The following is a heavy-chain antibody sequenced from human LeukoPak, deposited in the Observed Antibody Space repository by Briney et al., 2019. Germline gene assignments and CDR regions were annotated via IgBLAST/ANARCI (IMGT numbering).Heavy chain of an antibody. J-gene: IGHJ4*02. CDR2: ISYDGSNK. Sequence: GRSLRLSCAASGFTFSSYAMHWVRQAPGKGLEWVAVISYDGSNKYYADSVKGRFTISRDNSKNTLYLQMNSLRAEDTAVYYCAREGDYDYVWGSYQSPPNFDYWGQGTLVTVSS. V-gene: IGHV3-30-3*01. D-gene: IGHD3-16*02. CDR3: AREGDYDYVWGSYQSPPNFDY. CDR1: GFTFSSYA.